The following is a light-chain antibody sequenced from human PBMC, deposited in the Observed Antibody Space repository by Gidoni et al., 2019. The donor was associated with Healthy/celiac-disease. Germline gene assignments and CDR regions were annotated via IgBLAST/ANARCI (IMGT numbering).Light chain of an antibody. Sequence: DIVMTQSSDSLAVSLGERATINCKSSQSVLYSSNNKNYLAWYQQKPGQPPKLPSYWASTRESGVPDRFSGSGSGTDFTLTISSLQAEDVAVYYCQQYYSTPRTFGQGTKLEIK. CDR3: QQYYSTPRT. J-gene: IGKJ2*01. CDR1: QSVLYSSNNKNY. V-gene: IGKV4-1*01. CDR2: WAS.